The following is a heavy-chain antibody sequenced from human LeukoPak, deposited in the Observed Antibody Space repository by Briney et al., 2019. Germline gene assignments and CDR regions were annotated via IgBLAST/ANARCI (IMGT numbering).Heavy chain of an antibody. CDR1: GFAFSSYS. J-gene: IGHJ4*02. D-gene: IGHD5-18*01. Sequence: GGSLRLSCAASGFAFSSYSMNWVRQAPGKGLEWVSYISSNSDTIYYADSVKGRFTISRDNSKNTLYPQMNSLRAEDTAVYYCARDPKRGYTLYCFDYWGQGTLVTVSS. CDR3: ARDPKRGYTLYCFDY. CDR2: ISSNSDTI. V-gene: IGHV3-48*01.